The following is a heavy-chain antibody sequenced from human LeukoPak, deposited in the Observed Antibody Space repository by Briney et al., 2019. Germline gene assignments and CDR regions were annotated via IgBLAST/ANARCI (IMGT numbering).Heavy chain of an antibody. Sequence: GGSLRLSCAAPGFTFSTYWMSWVRQAPGKGLEWVSAISGSGGSTYYADSVKGRFTISRDNSKNTLYLQMNSLRAEDTAVYYCAKNEYQLPPFYYYYYMDVWGKGTTVTVSS. V-gene: IGHV3-23*01. CDR3: AKNEYQLPPFYYYYYMDV. D-gene: IGHD2-2*01. CDR2: ISGSGGST. J-gene: IGHJ6*03. CDR1: GFTFSTYW.